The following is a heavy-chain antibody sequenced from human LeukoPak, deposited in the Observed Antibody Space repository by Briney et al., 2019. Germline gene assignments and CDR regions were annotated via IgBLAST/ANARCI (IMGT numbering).Heavy chain of an antibody. V-gene: IGHV1-2*02. CDR1: GYTFTRYY. J-gene: IGHJ4*02. CDR2: INPNSGGT. Sequence: GASVKVSCKASGYTFTRYYIYWVRQAPGQGLEWMGWINPNSGGTNYAQKFQGRVTMTREMSISTAYMELSRLRSDDTAVYYCARGQQLASNWGQGTLVTVSS. D-gene: IGHD6-13*01. CDR3: ARGQQLASN.